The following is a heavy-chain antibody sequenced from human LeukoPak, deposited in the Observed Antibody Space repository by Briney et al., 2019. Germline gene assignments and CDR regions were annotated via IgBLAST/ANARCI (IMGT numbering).Heavy chain of an antibody. J-gene: IGHJ5*02. CDR3: ARDSSGTADP. D-gene: IGHD2-15*01. Sequence: PSETLSLTCTVSGGSISSGDYYWSWIRQPPGKGLEWIGDVYYSGSTYYNPSLKSRVTISVDTSKNQFSLKLSSVTAADTAVYYCARDSSGTADPWRQGTLATVSS. V-gene: IGHV4-30-4*08. CDR2: VYYSGST. CDR1: GGSISSGDYY.